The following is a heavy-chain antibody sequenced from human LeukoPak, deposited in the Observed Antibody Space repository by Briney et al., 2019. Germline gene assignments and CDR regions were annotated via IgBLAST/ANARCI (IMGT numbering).Heavy chain of an antibody. J-gene: IGHJ4*02. D-gene: IGHD3-22*01. CDR2: INPNSGGT. V-gene: IGHV1-2*06. CDR1: GYTFTGYY. Sequence: ASVKVSCKVSGYTFTGYYMHWVRQAPGQGLEWMGRINPNSGGTNYAQKFQGRVTMTRDTSISTAYMELSRLRSDDTAVYYGARAAVGGYYDSSGYYPDYWGQGTLVTVSS. CDR3: ARAAVGGYYDSSGYYPDY.